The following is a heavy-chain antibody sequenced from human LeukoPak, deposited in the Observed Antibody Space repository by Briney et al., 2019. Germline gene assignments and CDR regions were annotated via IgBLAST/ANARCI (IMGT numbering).Heavy chain of an antibody. Sequence: GGSLRLSCAASGFTFSSYAMSWVRQAPGKGLEWVSAISGSGGSTYYADSVKGRFTISRDNSKNRLYLQMNNLRDEDTAVYYCARGRATGRSGGDYWGQGTLVTVSS. CDR2: ISGSGGST. D-gene: IGHD3-9*01. CDR3: ARGRATGRSGGDY. CDR1: GFTFSSYA. V-gene: IGHV3-23*01. J-gene: IGHJ4*02.